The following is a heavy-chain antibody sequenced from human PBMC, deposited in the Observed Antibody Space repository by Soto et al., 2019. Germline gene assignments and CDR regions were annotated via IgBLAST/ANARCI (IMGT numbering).Heavy chain of an antibody. CDR3: AKDGGYSGYDSVHGFDY. Sequence: GSLRLSCAASGFTFSSYGMHWVRQAPGKGLEWVAVISYDGSNKYYADSVKGRFTISRDNSKNTLYLQMNSLRAEDTAVYYCAKDGGYSGYDSVHGFDYWGQGTLVTVSS. D-gene: IGHD5-12*01. CDR2: ISYDGSNK. V-gene: IGHV3-30*18. J-gene: IGHJ4*02. CDR1: GFTFSSYG.